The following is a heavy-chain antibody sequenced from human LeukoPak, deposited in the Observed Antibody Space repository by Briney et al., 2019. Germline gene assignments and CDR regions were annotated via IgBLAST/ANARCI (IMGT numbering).Heavy chain of an antibody. J-gene: IGHJ3*02. D-gene: IGHD6-19*01. CDR1: GGTFSSYG. CDR2: ISAYNGNT. Sequence: GASVKVSCKASGGTFSSYGISWVRQAPGQGLEWMGWISAYNGNTNYAQKLQGRVTITTDTSMSTAYMELRSLRSDDTAVYYCARSRVKWLVSFHPYRDAFDIWGQGTMVTVSS. CDR3: ARSRVKWLVSFHPYRDAFDI. V-gene: IGHV1-18*01.